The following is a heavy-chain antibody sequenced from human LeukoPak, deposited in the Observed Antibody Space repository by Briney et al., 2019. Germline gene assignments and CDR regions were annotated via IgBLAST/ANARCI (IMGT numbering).Heavy chain of an antibody. CDR3: ARGLGGYENVLDY. CDR2: ISGSGGST. CDR1: GFTFTSFA. V-gene: IGHV3-23*01. J-gene: IGHJ4*02. Sequence: GGSLRLSCAASGFTFTSFAMSWVREAPGKGLEWVSAISGSGGSTYYPDSVKGRFTIFRDNSKNTLYLQMNSLRAEDTTVYYCARGLGGYENVLDYWGQGTLVTVSS. D-gene: IGHD5-12*01.